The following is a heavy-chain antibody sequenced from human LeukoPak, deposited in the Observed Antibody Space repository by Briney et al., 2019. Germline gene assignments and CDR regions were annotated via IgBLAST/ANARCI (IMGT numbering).Heavy chain of an antibody. V-gene: IGHV3-48*04. CDR3: ARAPDFWSGYYGDY. J-gene: IGHJ4*02. CDR2: ISSSSDTI. D-gene: IGHD3-3*01. CDR1: GFTFSNYN. Sequence: AGGSLRLSCAASGFTFSNYNMNWVRQAPGKGLEWVSYISSSSDTIYYADSVKGRFTISRDNAKNSLYLQMNSLRAEDAAVYYCARAPDFWSGYYGDYWGQGTLVTVSS.